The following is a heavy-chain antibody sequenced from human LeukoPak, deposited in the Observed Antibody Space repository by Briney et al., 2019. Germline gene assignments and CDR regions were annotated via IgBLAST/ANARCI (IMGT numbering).Heavy chain of an antibody. CDR3: ARGRFWGITIFGVVITDFDY. J-gene: IGHJ4*02. CDR2: INPNSGGT. V-gene: IGHV1-2*02. CDR1: GYTFTGYY. D-gene: IGHD3-3*01. Sequence: ASVKVSCKASGYTFTGYYMHWVRQAPGQGLEWMGWINPNSGGTNYAKKFQGRATMTRDTSISTAYMELSRLRSDDTAVYYCARGRFWGITIFGVVITDFDYWGQGTLVTVSS.